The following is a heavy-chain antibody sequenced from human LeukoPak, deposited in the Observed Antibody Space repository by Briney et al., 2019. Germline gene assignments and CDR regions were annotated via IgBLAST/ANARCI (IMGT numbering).Heavy chain of an antibody. CDR2: IYTSGST. J-gene: IGHJ5*02. Sequence: IPSETLSLTCTVSGNSISSGDYYWSWIRQPAGKGLEWIGRIYTSGSTTYNPSLKSRVTISGDTSENQFSLKLSSVTAADTAVYYCARDTGPGLRYFDWFKGGWFDPWGQGTLVTVSS. CDR1: GNSISSGDYY. V-gene: IGHV4-61*02. D-gene: IGHD3-9*01. CDR3: ARDTGPGLRYFDWFKGGWFDP.